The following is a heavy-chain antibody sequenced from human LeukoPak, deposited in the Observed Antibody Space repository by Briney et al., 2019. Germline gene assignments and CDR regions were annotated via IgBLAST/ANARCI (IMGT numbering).Heavy chain of an antibody. CDR1: GGSISSYY. Sequence: SETLSLTCTVSGGSISSYYWSWIRQPPGKGLEWIGYIYYSGSTNYNPSLKSRVTISVDTSKNQFSLKLSSVTAADTAVYYCARGWDYDGSGYYGTFDYWGQGTLVTVSS. J-gene: IGHJ4*02. CDR3: ARGWDYDGSGYYGTFDY. D-gene: IGHD3-22*01. V-gene: IGHV4-59*01. CDR2: IYYSGST.